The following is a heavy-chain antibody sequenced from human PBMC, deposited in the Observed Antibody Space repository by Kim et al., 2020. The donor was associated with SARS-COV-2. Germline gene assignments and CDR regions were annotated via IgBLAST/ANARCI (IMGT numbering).Heavy chain of an antibody. CDR1: GYSFTSYW. V-gene: IGHV5-51*01. Sequence: GESLKISCKGSGYSFTSYWIGWVRQMPGKGLEWMGIIYPGDSDTRYSPSFQGQVTISADKSISTAYLQWSSLKASDTAMYYCASGVLRYFDWLYRDYWGQGTLVTVSS. D-gene: IGHD3-9*01. J-gene: IGHJ4*02. CDR2: IYPGDSDT. CDR3: ASGVLRYFDWLYRDY.